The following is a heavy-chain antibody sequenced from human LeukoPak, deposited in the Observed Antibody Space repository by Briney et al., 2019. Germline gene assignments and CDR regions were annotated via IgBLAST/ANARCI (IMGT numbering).Heavy chain of an antibody. Sequence: PGRSLRLSCATSGFTFRNYGMHWVRQAPGKGLEWVAIIYYDGSNQYYADSVKGRFTISRDNSKNTLYLQLNSLRAEDTAMYYCARDRGQSYFDYWGQGTLVIVSS. CDR1: GFTFRNYG. V-gene: IGHV3-33*01. CDR2: IYYDGSNQ. D-gene: IGHD3-10*01. CDR3: ARDRGQSYFDY. J-gene: IGHJ4*02.